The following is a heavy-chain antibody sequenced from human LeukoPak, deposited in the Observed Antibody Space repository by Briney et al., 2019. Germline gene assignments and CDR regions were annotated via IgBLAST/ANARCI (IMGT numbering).Heavy chain of an antibody. CDR2: IIPIFGTA. J-gene: IGHJ6*03. D-gene: IGHD3-10*01. CDR3: ARDRGENYYYYMDV. CDR1: GYTFTSYG. Sequence: GASVKVSCKASGYTFTSYGISWVRQAPGQGLERMGGIIPIFGTANYAQKFQGRVTITADKSTSTAYMELSSLRSEDTAVYYCARDRGENYYYYMDVWGKGTTVTVSS. V-gene: IGHV1-69*06.